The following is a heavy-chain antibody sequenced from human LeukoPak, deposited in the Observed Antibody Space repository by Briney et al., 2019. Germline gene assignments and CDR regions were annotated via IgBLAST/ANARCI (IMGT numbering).Heavy chain of an antibody. CDR1: GFTFSSYA. V-gene: IGHV3-23*01. D-gene: IGHD6-19*01. Sequence: GGSLRLSCAASGFTFSSYAMNWVRQAPGKGLEWVSAISGGGGSTYYTDSVKGRFAISRDNSKNTLYLEMDSLRAEDTAVYFCAKVAAVAGTRYFDCWGQGTLVTVSS. CDR2: ISGGGGST. J-gene: IGHJ4*02. CDR3: AKVAAVAGTRYFDC.